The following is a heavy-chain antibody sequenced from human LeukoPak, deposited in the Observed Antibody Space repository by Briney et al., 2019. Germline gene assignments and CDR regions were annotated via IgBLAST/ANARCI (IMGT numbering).Heavy chain of an antibody. Sequence: GGSLRLSCAASGFTFSSYWMNWARQAPGKGLEWVASINHNGNVNYYVDSVKGRFAISRDNAKNSLYLQMSNLRAEDTAVYFCARGGGLDVWGQGATVTVSS. CDR2: INHNGNVN. V-gene: IGHV3-7*03. CDR1: GFTFSSYW. CDR3: ARGGGLDV. D-gene: IGHD3-16*01. J-gene: IGHJ6*02.